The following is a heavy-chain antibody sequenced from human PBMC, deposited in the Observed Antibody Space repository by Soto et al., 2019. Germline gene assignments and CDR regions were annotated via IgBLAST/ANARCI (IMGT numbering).Heavy chain of an antibody. CDR2: IKSKTDGGTT. CDR3: TSPTYYDFWSGYSNGSYNWFDP. CDR1: GFTFSNAW. D-gene: IGHD3-3*01. Sequence: EVQLVESGGGLVQPGGSLRLSCAASGFTFSNAWMNWVRQAPGKGLEWVGRIKSKTDGGTTDYAAPVKGRFTISRDDSNTTLYLQMNSLKTEDTAVYYCTSPTYYDFWSGYSNGSYNWFDPWGQGTLVTVSS. V-gene: IGHV3-15*07. J-gene: IGHJ5*02.